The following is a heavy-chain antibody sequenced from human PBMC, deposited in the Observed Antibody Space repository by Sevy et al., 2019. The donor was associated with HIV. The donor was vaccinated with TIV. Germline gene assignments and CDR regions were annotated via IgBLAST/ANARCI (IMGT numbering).Heavy chain of an antibody. CDR2: ISYDGSNK. J-gene: IGHJ4*02. CDR3: AKDFLYGAHPFDY. Sequence: GGSLRLSCVASGFTFSSYGMHWVRQAPGKGLEWVAVISYDGSNKYYADSVKGRFTISRDNSKNTLYLQMNSLRAEDTAVYYCAKDFLYGAHPFDYWGQGTLVTVSS. CDR1: GFTFSSYG. D-gene: IGHD4-17*01. V-gene: IGHV3-30*18.